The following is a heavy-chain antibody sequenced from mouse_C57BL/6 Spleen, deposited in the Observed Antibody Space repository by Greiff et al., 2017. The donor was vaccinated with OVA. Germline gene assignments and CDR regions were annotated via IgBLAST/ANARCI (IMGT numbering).Heavy chain of an antibody. CDR1: GYAFTNYL. J-gene: IGHJ3*01. Sequence: QVQLQQSGAELVRPGTSVKESCKASGYAFTNYLIEWVKQRPGQGLEWIGVINPGSGGTNYNEKFKGKATLTADKSSSTAYMQLSSLTSEDSAVYFCAREGPYWGQGTLVTVSA. V-gene: IGHV1-54*01. CDR2: INPGSGGT. CDR3: AREGPY.